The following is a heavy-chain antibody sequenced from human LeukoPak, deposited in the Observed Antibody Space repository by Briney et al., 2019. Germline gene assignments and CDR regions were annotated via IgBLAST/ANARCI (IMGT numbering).Heavy chain of an antibody. CDR3: ARGGMAAAFIADY. CDR2: ISSSGSTI. CDR1: GFTFSSYE. Sequence: PTGGSLRLSCAASGFTFSSYEMNWVRQAPGKGLEWVSYISSSGSTIYYADSVKGRFTISRDNAKNSLYLQMNSLRAEDTAAYYCARGGMAAAFIADYWGQGTLVTVSS. J-gene: IGHJ4*02. D-gene: IGHD6-13*01. V-gene: IGHV3-48*03.